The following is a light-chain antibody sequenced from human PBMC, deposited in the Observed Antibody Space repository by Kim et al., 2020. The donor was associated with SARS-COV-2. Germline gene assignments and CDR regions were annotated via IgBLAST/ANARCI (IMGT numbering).Light chain of an antibody. CDR3: QAWDSSTALV. CDR2: QDS. V-gene: IGLV3-1*01. CDR1: KLGDKY. Sequence: VSPGQTASITCSGDKLGDKYACWYQQKPGQSPVLVIYQDSKRPSGIPERFSGSNSGNAATLTISGTQAMDEADYYCQAWDSSTALVFGGGTKLSV. J-gene: IGLJ2*01.